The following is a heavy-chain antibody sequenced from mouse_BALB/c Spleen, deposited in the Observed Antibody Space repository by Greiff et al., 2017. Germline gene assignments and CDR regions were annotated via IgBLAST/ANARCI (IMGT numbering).Heavy chain of an antibody. D-gene: IGHD2-14*01. CDR3: TRGAKVQFAY. CDR1: GYTFTDYE. Sequence: QVQLKESGAELVRPGASVTLSCKASGYTFTDYEMHWVKQTPVHGLEWIGAIDPETGGTAYNQKFKGKATLTADKSSSTAYMELRSLTSEDSAVYYCTRGAKVQFAYWGQGTLVTVSA. V-gene: IGHV1-15*01. CDR2: IDPETGGT. J-gene: IGHJ3*01.